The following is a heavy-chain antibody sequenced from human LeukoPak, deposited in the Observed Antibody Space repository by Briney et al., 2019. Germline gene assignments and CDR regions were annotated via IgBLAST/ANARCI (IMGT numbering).Heavy chain of an antibody. V-gene: IGHV4-61*02. CDR1: GGSISSGSYY. J-gene: IGHJ4*02. D-gene: IGHD3-10*01. CDR2: IHTSGST. CDR3: ARSGRSGRHTFDF. Sequence: PSETLSLTCTVSGGSISSGSYYWSWIRQPAGKGLEWIGRIHTSGSTNYNPSLKSRVTISVDTSKNQFSLKLSSVTAADTAVYYCARSGRSGRHTFDFWGQGTLVTVSS.